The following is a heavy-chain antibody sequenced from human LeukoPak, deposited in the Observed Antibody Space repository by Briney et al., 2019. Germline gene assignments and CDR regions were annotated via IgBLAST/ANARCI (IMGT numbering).Heavy chain of an antibody. J-gene: IGHJ4*02. Sequence: SETLSLTCTVSGGSIGSSTYYWGWIRQPPGKGLEWIGSIYYSGSPYYNPSLESRVTIFVDTSKNQFSLKLTSVTAADTAAYYCARHSGMVRGANFDYWGQGTLVTVSS. D-gene: IGHD3-10*01. CDR1: GGSIGSSTYY. CDR3: ARHSGMVRGANFDY. CDR2: IYYSGSP. V-gene: IGHV4-39*01.